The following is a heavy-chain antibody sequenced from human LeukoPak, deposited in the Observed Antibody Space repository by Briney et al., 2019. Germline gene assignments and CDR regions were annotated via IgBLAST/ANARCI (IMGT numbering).Heavy chain of an antibody. J-gene: IGHJ3*02. V-gene: IGHV4-61*02. CDR1: GDSISSGDYY. CDR3: ARGPYSYDSSGAFDI. Sequence: YPSQTLSLTCTVSGDSISSGDYYWGWIRQPAGKGLEWIGRISSSGSTNYNPSLKSRVTISVDTSKNQFSLKLSSVTAADTAVYFCARGPYSYDSSGAFDIWGQGTMVTVSS. D-gene: IGHD3-22*01. CDR2: ISSSGST.